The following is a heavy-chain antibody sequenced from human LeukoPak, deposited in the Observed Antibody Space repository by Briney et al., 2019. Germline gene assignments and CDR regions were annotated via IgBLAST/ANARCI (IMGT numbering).Heavy chain of an antibody. V-gene: IGHV3-21*01. J-gene: IGHJ4*02. CDR2: ISSSSSYI. CDR3: ASTAAAGEDY. D-gene: IGHD6-13*01. CDR1: GFTFSSYS. Sequence: GGSLRLSRAASGFTFSSYSMNWVRQAPGKGLEWVSSISSSSSYIYYADSVKGRFTISRDNAKNSLYLQMNSLRAEDTAVYYCASTAAAGEDYWGQGTLVTVSS.